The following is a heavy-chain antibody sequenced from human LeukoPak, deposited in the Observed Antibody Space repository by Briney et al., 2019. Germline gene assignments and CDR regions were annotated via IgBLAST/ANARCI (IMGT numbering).Heavy chain of an antibody. CDR1: GGSFSGYY. J-gene: IGHJ4*02. Sequence: SETLSLTCAVYGGSFSGYYWSWIRQPPGKGLEWIGEINHSGSTNYNPSLKSRVTISVDTSKNQFSLKLSSVTAADTAVYYCARGLGVRGVYYFDYWGQGTLVTVSS. D-gene: IGHD3-10*01. V-gene: IGHV4-34*01. CDR2: INHSGST. CDR3: ARGLGVRGVYYFDY.